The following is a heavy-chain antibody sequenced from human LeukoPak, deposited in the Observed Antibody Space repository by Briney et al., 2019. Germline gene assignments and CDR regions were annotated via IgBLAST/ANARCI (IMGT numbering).Heavy chain of an antibody. J-gene: IGHJ4*02. CDR1: GFTFSSYA. CDR3: AKGNGYRRPPDY. V-gene: IGHV3-23*01. CDR2: ISGSGGST. D-gene: IGHD5-18*01. Sequence: GGSLRLSCAASGFTFSSYAMSWVRQAPGQGLEWVSAISGSGGSTYYADSVKGRFTISRDNTKNTQYPQMNSLRAEDTAVYYCAKGNGYRRPPDYWGQGTLVTVSS.